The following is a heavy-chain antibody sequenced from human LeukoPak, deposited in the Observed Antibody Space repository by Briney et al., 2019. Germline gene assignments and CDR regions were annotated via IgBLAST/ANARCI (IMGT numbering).Heavy chain of an antibody. CDR3: ASNPTVEMATSVLFDI. CDR1: GFTFSSYS. D-gene: IGHD5-24*01. J-gene: IGHJ3*02. V-gene: IGHV3-21*01. Sequence: GGSLRLSCAASGFTFSSYSMNWVRQAPGKGLEWVSSISSSSSYIYYADSVKGRFTISRDNAKNSLYLQMNSLRAEDTAVYYCASNPTVEMATSVLFDIWGQGTMVTVSS. CDR2: ISSSSSYI.